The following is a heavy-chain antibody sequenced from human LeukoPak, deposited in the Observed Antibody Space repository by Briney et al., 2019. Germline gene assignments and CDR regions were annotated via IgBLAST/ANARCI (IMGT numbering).Heavy chain of an antibody. D-gene: IGHD2-15*01. Sequence: SVKVSCKASGGTFSSYAISWVRQAPGQGLEWMGGIIPIFGTANYAQKFQGRVTITADESTSTAYMELSSLRSEDTAVYYCARSTSDGEYCSGGSCYYSRSYYFDYWGQGTLVTVSS. V-gene: IGHV1-69*13. CDR1: GGTFSSYA. CDR2: IIPIFGTA. CDR3: ARSTSDGEYCSGGSCYYSRSYYFDY. J-gene: IGHJ4*02.